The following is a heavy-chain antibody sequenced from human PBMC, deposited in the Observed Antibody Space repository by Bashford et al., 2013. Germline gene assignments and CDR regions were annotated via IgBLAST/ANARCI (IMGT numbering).Heavy chain of an antibody. CDR3: AREVAAAGHPINDAFDI. CDR2: IIPIFGTA. D-gene: IGHD6-13*01. CDR1: GGTFSSYA. V-gene: IGHV1-69*13. J-gene: IGHJ3*02. Sequence: SVKVSCEASGGTFSSYAISWVRQAPGQGLEWMGGIIPIFGTANYAQKFQGRVTITADESTSTAYMELSSLRSEDTAVYYCAREVAAAGHPINDAFDIWGQGTMVTVSS.